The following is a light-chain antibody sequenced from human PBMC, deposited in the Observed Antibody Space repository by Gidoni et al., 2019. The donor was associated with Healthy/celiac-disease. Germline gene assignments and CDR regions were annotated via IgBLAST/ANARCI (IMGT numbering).Light chain of an antibody. CDR1: QSLLHSNGYNY. J-gene: IGKJ1*01. V-gene: IGKV2-28*01. CDR2: LGS. CDR3: MQALQTQWT. Sequence: DIVMTQSPLSLPVTPGEPASISCRSSQSLLHSNGYNYLDWYLQKPGQSPQLLIYLGSNRASGVPDRFSGSGSGTDFTLKISRVEAEDVGVYYCMQALQTQWTFXQXTKVXIK.